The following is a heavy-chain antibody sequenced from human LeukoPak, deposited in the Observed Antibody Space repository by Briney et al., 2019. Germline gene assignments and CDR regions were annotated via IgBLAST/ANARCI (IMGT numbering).Heavy chain of an antibody. D-gene: IGHD5-24*01. V-gene: IGHV3-30*04. CDR3: AKDRDGDGWDYYYYMDV. CDR2: ISYDGSNK. CDR1: GFTFSSYA. Sequence: GGSLRLSCAASGFTFSSYAMHWVRQAPGKGLEGVAVISYDGSNKYYADSVKGRFTISRDNSKNTLYLQMNSLRAEDTAVYYCAKDRDGDGWDYYYYMDVWGKGTTVTISS. J-gene: IGHJ6*03.